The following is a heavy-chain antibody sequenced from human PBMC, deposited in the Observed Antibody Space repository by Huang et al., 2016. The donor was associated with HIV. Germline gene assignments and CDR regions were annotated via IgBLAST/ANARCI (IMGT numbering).Heavy chain of an antibody. CDR2: IYYSGTT. V-gene: IGHV4-39*01. J-gene: IGHJ6*02. Sequence: LQLQESGPGLVKSSETLSLICTVSGGSISSSSYYWGWIRQPPGKGPEWIWSIYYSGTTYYNPPLKSRVTISVDTSKNQFSLKVNSVTAADTAVYYCARHGRVAGHYYNNMDVWGRGTTVTVSS. CDR1: GGSISSSSYY. D-gene: IGHD6-19*01. CDR3: ARHGRVAGHYYNNMDV.